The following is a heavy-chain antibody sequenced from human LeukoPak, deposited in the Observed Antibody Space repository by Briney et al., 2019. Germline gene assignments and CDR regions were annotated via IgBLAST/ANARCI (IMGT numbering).Heavy chain of an antibody. Sequence: SETLSLTCTVSGGSISRYYWSWIRQPPGKGLEWIGYIYYSGSTNHNPSLKSRVTISVDTSKNQFSLRLSSVTAADTAVYYCARHFRDEIELATISNWFDPWGQGTLVTVSS. V-gene: IGHV4-59*08. CDR3: ARHFRDEIELATISNWFDP. CDR2: IYYSGST. D-gene: IGHD5-24*01. J-gene: IGHJ5*02. CDR1: GGSISRYY.